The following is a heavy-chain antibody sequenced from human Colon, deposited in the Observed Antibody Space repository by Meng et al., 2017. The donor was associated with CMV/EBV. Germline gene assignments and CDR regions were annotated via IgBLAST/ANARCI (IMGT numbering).Heavy chain of an antibody. J-gene: IGHJ4*02. V-gene: IGHV1-46*01. CDR1: GYTFTSYY. CDR3: ARDQFGGALDH. D-gene: IGHD3-16*01. Sequence: ASVKVSCKASGYTFTSYYMHWVRQAPGQGLEWMGRINPSEVSTINRGGGSATYAQKFQGRVTITRDTSTSTVYMELSSLTSDDTAVYFCARDQFGGALDHWGQGTLVTVSS. CDR2: INPSEVST.